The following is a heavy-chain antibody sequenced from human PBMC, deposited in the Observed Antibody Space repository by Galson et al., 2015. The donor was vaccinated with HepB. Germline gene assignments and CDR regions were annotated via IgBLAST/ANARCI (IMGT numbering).Heavy chain of an antibody. D-gene: IGHD3-9*01. CDR3: ARGMTGYSRGAFDY. CDR1: GFTFSSYN. CDR2: ISTSSSTI. V-gene: IGHV3-48*04. Sequence: SLRLSCAASGFTFSSYNMNWVRQPPGKGLEWVSYISTSSSTIYYADSVKGRFTISSDNAENSLYLQMNSLRADDTAVYYCARGMTGYSRGAFDYWGQGTLVTVSS. J-gene: IGHJ4*02.